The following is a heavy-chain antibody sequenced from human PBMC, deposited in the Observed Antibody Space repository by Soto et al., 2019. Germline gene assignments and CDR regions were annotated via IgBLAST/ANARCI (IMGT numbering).Heavy chain of an antibody. V-gene: IGHV4-39*07. CDR3: ARDGLRYFDSSGYYSGPPLDY. CDR1: GGSISSGDYY. D-gene: IGHD3-22*01. Sequence: PSETLSLTCTVSGGSISSGDYYWSWIRQPPGKGLEWIGSIYHTGTTYYSPSLKSRATIFLDTSKNQFSLNLTSVTAADTAIYYCARDGLRYFDSSGYYSGPPLDYWGQGARVTVSS. J-gene: IGHJ4*02. CDR2: IYHTGTT.